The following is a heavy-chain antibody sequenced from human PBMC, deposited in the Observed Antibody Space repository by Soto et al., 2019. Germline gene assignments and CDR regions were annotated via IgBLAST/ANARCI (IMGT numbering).Heavy chain of an antibody. J-gene: IGHJ4*02. V-gene: IGHV3-23*01. CDR3: VKGGFICRPGQDF. CDR1: GFIFSNYD. D-gene: IGHD3-22*01. Sequence: EVQLLESGGDLVQPGGSLRLSCAATGFIFSNYDMGWVRQAPGKGLEWVSAISQSEGGAYSVDSVKGRFTTSRDNSRNTLYLHMSRLTAEDTAIYVCVKGGFICRPGQDFWGQGTLVTVSP. CDR2: ISQSEGGA.